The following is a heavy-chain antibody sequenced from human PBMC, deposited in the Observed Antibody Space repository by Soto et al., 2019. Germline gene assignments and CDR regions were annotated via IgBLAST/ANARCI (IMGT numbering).Heavy chain of an antibody. CDR3: AKQQMGVIRALDY. D-gene: IGHD1-26*01. CDR1: GFTFSNYA. CDR2: IRETGNT. V-gene: IGHV3-23*01. Sequence: PGGSLRLSCAASGFTFSNYAMSWIRQAPGKGLEWVSTIRETGNTYYADSVRGRFATSRDNSENTLYLQMSNLRAEDTAVYYCAKQQMGVIRALDYWGQGTLVTVSS. J-gene: IGHJ4*02.